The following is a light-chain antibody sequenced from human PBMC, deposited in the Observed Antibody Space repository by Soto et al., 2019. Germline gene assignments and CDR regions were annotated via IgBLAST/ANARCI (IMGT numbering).Light chain of an antibody. CDR3: QQCNSWPRT. CDR1: QSVSGN. CDR2: GAS. Sequence: EIVMTQSPATLSVSPGERATLSCRASQSVSGNLAWYQHKPGQAPRLLIYGASTRDTGIPARFSGSGSGTEFTLTISSLQSEDFAVYYCQQCNSWPRTFGQGTKLEIK. V-gene: IGKV3-15*01. J-gene: IGKJ2*01.